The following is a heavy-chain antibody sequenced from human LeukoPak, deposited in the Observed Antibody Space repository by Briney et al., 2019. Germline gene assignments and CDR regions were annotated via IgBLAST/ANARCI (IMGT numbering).Heavy chain of an antibody. D-gene: IGHD2-15*01. J-gene: IGHJ4*02. CDR1: GFTFSSYA. Sequence: QAGGSLRLSCAASGFTFSSYAMSWVRQAPGKGLEWVSAISGSGGSTYYADSVKGRFTISRDNSKNTLYLQMNSLRAEDTAVYYCAKDVSRYCSGGSCSDWGQGTLVTVSS. CDR2: ISGSGGST. CDR3: AKDVSRYCSGGSCSD. V-gene: IGHV3-23*01.